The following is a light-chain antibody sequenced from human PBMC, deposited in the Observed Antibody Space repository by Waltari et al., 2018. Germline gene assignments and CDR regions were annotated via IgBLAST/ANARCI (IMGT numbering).Light chain of an antibody. CDR2: GAS. J-gene: IGKJ4*01. V-gene: IGKV3-15*01. CDR1: LSIDAS. CDR3: QQYNQWPLT. Sequence: EIVMTQSPATLSVSRGGRATLSCRASLSIDASLAWYQQKPGHPPRLLIHGASTRDTGIPVRFSGSGSGTDFTLTITGLQSEDFAVYFCQQYNQWPLTFGRGTKVEIK.